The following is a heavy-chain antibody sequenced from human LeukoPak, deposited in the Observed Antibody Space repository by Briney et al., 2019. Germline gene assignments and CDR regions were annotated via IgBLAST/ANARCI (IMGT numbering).Heavy chain of an antibody. CDR2: IIPILGIA. D-gene: IGHD6-6*01. CDR3: ARERYSSSSGFDP. J-gene: IGHJ5*02. CDR1: GGTFSSYA. V-gene: IGHV1-69*04. Sequence: ASVKVSCTVSGGTFSSYAISWVRQAPGQGLEWMGRIIPILGIANYAQKFQGRVTITADKSTSTAYMELSSLRSEDTAVYYCARERYSSSSGFDPWGQGTLVTVSS.